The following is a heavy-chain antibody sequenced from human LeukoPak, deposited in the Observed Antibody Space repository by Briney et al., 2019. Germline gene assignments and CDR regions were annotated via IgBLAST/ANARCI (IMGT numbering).Heavy chain of an antibody. CDR1: EYTFTGYY. J-gene: IGHJ4*02. V-gene: IGHV1-2*02. CDR2: INPNSGGT. CDR3: ARVVPAAMSIDY. Sequence: ASLKVSCKASEYTFTGYYIHWLRQAPGQGLEWMGWINPNSGGTDYAQKFQGRVTMTRDTSISTAYMELSRLRSDDTAVYYCARVVPAAMSIDYWGQGTLVTVSS. D-gene: IGHD2-2*01.